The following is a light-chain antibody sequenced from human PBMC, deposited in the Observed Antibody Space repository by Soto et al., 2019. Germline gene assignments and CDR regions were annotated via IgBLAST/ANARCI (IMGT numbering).Light chain of an antibody. J-gene: IGKJ1*01. CDR3: QQYVSSPWA. V-gene: IGKV3-20*01. CDR1: QSLNRD. Sequence: IVMTQSPATLSMSPGERATLSCRASQSLNRDLAWYQQKPGQSPRLLIFGASIRATGIPARFTGSGSGTDFTLTISRLEPEDFAVYYCQQYVSSPWAFGQGTKVDIK. CDR2: GAS.